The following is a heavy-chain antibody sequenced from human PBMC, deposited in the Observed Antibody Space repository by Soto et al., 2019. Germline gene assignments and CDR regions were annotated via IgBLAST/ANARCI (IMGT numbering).Heavy chain of an antibody. J-gene: IGHJ6*02. CDR3: ARATGGRGAGGDYYGMDV. CDR1: GYTFTSYG. CDR2: ISAYNGNT. V-gene: IGHV1-18*01. Sequence: GASVKVSCKASGYTFTSYGISWVRQAPGQGLEWMGWISAYNGNTNYAQKLQGRVTMTTDTSTSTAYMELRSLRSDDTAVYYCARATGGRGAGGDYYGMDVWGQGTTVTVSS. D-gene: IGHD3-10*01.